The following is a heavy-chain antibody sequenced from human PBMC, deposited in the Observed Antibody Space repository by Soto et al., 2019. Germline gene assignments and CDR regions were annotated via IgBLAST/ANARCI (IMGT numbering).Heavy chain of an antibody. CDR2: IYYSGST. V-gene: IGHV4-31*03. D-gene: IGHD3-22*01. Sequence: PSETLSLTCTVSGGSISSGGYYWSWIRQHPGKGLEWIGYIYYSGSTYYNPSLKSRVTISVDTSKNQLSLKLSSVTAADTAVYYCARDQGDYYDSSGTIDAFDIWGQGTMVTVSS. J-gene: IGHJ3*02. CDR1: GGSISSGGYY. CDR3: ARDQGDYYDSSGTIDAFDI.